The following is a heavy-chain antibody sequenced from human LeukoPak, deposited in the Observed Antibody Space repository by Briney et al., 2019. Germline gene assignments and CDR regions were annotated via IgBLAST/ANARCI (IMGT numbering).Heavy chain of an antibody. CDR3: AKNLGMVRGVPPLAY. V-gene: IGHV3-7*01. J-gene: IGHJ4*02. D-gene: IGHD3-10*01. CDR2: IKQDGSEK. Sequence: PGGSLRLSCAASGFTFSSYWMSWVRQAPGKGLEWVANIKQDGSEKYYVDSVKGRFTISRDNAKNSLYLQMNNLRAEATAVYSCAKNLGMVRGVPPLAYWGREPWSPSPQ. CDR1: GFTFSSYW.